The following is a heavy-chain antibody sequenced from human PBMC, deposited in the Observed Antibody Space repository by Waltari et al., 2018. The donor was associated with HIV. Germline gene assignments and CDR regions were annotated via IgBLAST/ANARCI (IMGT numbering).Heavy chain of an antibody. CDR2: ISYDGIDK. CDR1: GFTFSSYA. CDR3: ARGVDTVSGCDS. V-gene: IGHV3-30*01. Sequence: QVQLVESGGGVVQPGRSLRLSCAASGFTFSSYAMHWVRQAPGKGLEWVAVISYDGIDKYYADSVKGRFTISRDNSKNTLYMQMNTLRAEDTAVYYCARGVDTVSGCDSWGQGTLVTVSS. J-gene: IGHJ4*02. D-gene: IGHD5-18*01.